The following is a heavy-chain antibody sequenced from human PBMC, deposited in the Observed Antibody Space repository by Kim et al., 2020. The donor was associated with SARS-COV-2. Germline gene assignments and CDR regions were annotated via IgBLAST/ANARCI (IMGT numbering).Heavy chain of an antibody. J-gene: IGHJ3*02. CDR1: HLASPTNL. Sequence: GGSLRLSCLSHHLASPTNLAPWVSQAPGKGPGCVPVLYDNGVTYYAHSVKARFPISRADSKNTLFLQLRTLSAEETAIFYCERPHSASYSYAFDNWGQGT. CDR3: ERPHSASYSYAFDN. D-gene: IGHD3-16*01. V-gene: IGHV3-53*01. CDR2: LYDNGVT.